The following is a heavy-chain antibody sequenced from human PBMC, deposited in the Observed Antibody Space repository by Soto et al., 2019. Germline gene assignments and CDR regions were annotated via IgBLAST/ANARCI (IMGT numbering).Heavy chain of an antibody. V-gene: IGHV3-23*01. CDR1: GFTFSSYA. CDR2: ISGSGGST. J-gene: IGHJ4*02. CDR3: AKWSEAGGGDPYYFDY. Sequence: GGSLRLSCAASGFTFSSYAMSWVRQAPGKGLEWVSAISGSGGSTYYADSVKGRFTTSRDNSKNTLYLQMNSLRAEDTAVYYCAKWSEAGGGDPYYFDYWGQGTLVTVSS. D-gene: IGHD2-21*02.